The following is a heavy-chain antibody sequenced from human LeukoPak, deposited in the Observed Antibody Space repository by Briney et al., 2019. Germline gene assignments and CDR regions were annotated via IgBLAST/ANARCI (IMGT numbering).Heavy chain of an antibody. CDR1: GGSIRSSYYY. V-gene: IGHV4-39*07. J-gene: IGHJ4*02. Sequence: SETLSLTCTVSGGSIRSSYYYWGWIRQPPGKGLEWIGSIYDSGSTYYNPSLKSRVTISVDTSKNQFSLKLSSVTAADTAVYYCARESIRESDYWGQGTLVTVSS. CDR2: IYDSGST. D-gene: IGHD3-10*01. CDR3: ARESIRESDY.